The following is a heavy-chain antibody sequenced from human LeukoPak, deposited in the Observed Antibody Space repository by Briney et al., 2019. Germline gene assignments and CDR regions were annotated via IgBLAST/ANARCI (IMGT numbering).Heavy chain of an antibody. CDR3: ARLLNYYDSSGYYDQSAFDI. J-gene: IGHJ3*02. CDR2: IYYSGST. CDR1: GGSISSYY. V-gene: IGHV4-59*01. D-gene: IGHD3-22*01. Sequence: KPSETLSLTCTVSGGSISSYYWSWIRQPPGKGLEWIGYIYYSGSTNYNPSLKSRVTISVDTSKNQFSLKLSSVTAADTAVYYCARLLNYYDSSGYYDQSAFDIWGQGTMVTVSS.